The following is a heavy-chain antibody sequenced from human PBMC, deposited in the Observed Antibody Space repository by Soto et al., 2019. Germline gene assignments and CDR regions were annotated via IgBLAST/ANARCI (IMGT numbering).Heavy chain of an antibody. CDR1: GFTFSSYS. D-gene: IGHD5-12*01. Sequence: GGSLRLSCAASGFTFSSYSMNWVRQAPGKGLEWVSYISSSSSTIYYADSVKGRFTISRDNAKNSLYLQMNSLRAEDTAVYYCARAGIGSGYDLIVRNYFDYWGQGTLVTVSS. J-gene: IGHJ4*02. CDR2: ISSSSSTI. V-gene: IGHV3-48*01. CDR3: ARAGIGSGYDLIVRNYFDY.